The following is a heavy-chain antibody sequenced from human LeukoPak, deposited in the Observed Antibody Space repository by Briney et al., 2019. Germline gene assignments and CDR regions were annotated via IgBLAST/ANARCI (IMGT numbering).Heavy chain of an antibody. CDR3: ASGYYYDSSGYLD. CDR1: GGSISSGSYY. Sequence: MTSETLSLTCTVSGGSISSGSYYWSWIRQPAGKGQEWIGRIYTSGSTNYNPSLKSRVTISVDTSKNQFSLKLSSVTAADTAVYYCASGYYYDSSGYLDWGQGTLVTVSS. J-gene: IGHJ4*02. CDR2: IYTSGST. V-gene: IGHV4-61*02. D-gene: IGHD3-22*01.